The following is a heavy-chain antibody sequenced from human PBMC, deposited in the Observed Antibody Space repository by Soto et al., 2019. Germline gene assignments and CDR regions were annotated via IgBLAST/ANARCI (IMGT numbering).Heavy chain of an antibody. V-gene: IGHV4-4*07. CDR1: GGSISSYY. CDR2: IYTSGST. D-gene: IGHD3-22*01. CDR3: ARDRGDDSSGELDY. J-gene: IGHJ4*02. Sequence: SETLSLTCTVSGGSISSYYWSWIRQPAGKGLEWIGRIYTSGSTNYNPSLKSQVTMSVDTSKNQFSLKLSSVTAADTAVYYCARDRGDDSSGELDYWGQGTMVTVYS.